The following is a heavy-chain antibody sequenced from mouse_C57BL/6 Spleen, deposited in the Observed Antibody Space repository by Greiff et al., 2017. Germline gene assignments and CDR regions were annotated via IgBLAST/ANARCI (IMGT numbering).Heavy chain of an antibody. Sequence: EVQLVESGGGLVQPGGSLKLSCAASGFTFSDYGMAWVRQAPRKGPEWVAFISNLAYSIYYADTVTGRFTIYRENAKNTLYLEMSSLRSEDTAMYYCARSRLRHWYFDVWGTGTTVTVSS. CDR1: GFTFSDYG. CDR3: ARSRLRHWYFDV. D-gene: IGHD3-2*02. V-gene: IGHV5-15*01. CDR2: ISNLAYSI. J-gene: IGHJ1*03.